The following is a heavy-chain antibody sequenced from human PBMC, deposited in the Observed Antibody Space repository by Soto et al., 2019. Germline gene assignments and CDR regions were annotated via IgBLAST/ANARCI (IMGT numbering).Heavy chain of an antibody. CDR2: SKNKADSYTT. D-gene: IGHD3-22*01. CDR3: AKDRDTMTHYFDY. J-gene: IGHJ4*02. Sequence: PGGSLRLSCAASGFTFSDHYMDWVRQAPGKGLEWVGRSKNKADSYTTEYAASVKGRFTISRDNSKNTLYLQMNSLRAEDTAVYYCAKDRDTMTHYFDYWGQGTLVTVSS. V-gene: IGHV3-72*01. CDR1: GFTFSDHY.